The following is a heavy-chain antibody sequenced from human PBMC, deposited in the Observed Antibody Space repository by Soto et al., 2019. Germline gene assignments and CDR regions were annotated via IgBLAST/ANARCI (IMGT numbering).Heavy chain of an antibody. Sequence: GASVNVSCKASGSTFTGYYMHLVRQAPGQWLEWMGWINPNSGRTNHAEKFQGRVTMTRDTSISTAYMELSRLRSEDTAVYYCARDDEAAAALYYYYGMDVWGQGTTVTVSS. CDR1: GSTFTGYY. CDR3: ARDDEAAAALYYYYGMDV. CDR2: INPNSGRT. J-gene: IGHJ6*02. V-gene: IGHV1-2*02. D-gene: IGHD6-13*01.